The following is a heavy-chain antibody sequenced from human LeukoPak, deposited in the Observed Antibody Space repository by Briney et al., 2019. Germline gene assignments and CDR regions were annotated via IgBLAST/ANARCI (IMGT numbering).Heavy chain of an antibody. CDR3: AKDREWDDYAEYDY. D-gene: IGHD4-17*01. Sequence: PSETLSLTCSVSGGSINSSSYYWGWIRQPPGKGLEWIGSIYYSVSTYYNPSLKSRVTIFVDTSKNQFSLRLSSVTAADTAVYYCAKDREWDDYAEYDYWGQGTLVTVSS. CDR1: GGSINSSSYY. CDR2: IYYSVST. V-gene: IGHV4-39*02. J-gene: IGHJ4*02.